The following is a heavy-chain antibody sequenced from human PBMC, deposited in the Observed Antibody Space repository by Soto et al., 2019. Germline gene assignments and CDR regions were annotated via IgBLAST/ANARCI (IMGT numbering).Heavy chain of an antibody. V-gene: IGHV4-39*07. D-gene: IGHD5-12*01. Sequence: SETLSLTCTVSGGSISSSSYYWGWIRQPPGKGLEWIGRIYYSGSTYYNPSLKSRVTISVDTSKNQFSLKLSSVTAADTAVYYCAREAVGYSGYVIDYWGQGTLVTVSS. J-gene: IGHJ4*02. CDR2: IYYSGST. CDR1: GGSISSSSYY. CDR3: AREAVGYSGYVIDY.